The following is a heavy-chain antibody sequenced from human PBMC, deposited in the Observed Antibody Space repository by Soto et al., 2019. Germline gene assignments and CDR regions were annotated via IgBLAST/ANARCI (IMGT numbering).Heavy chain of an antibody. D-gene: IGHD3-3*01. Sequence: GSLRLSCAASGFTFSSYAMSWVRQAPGKGLEWVSAISGSGGSTYYADSVKGRFTISRDNSKNTLYLQMNSLRAEDTAVYYCAKDFGAGDFWSGYYYYGMDVWGQGTTVTVS. CDR1: GFTFSSYA. CDR3: AKDFGAGDFWSGYYYYGMDV. CDR2: ISGSGGST. J-gene: IGHJ6*02. V-gene: IGHV3-23*01.